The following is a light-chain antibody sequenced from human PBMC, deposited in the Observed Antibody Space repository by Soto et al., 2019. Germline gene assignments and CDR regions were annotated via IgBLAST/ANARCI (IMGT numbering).Light chain of an antibody. CDR3: QQYNSYSPLT. Sequence: DIQMTQSPSSLSASVGDRVTITCRASQSISSWLAWSQQKPGKAPKLLIFDSFSLESGVPSRFSGSRSGTELTLTTSSLQPDDYATYYCQQYNSYSPLTFGGGTKVEIK. J-gene: IGKJ4*01. CDR1: QSISSW. V-gene: IGKV1-5*01. CDR2: DSF.